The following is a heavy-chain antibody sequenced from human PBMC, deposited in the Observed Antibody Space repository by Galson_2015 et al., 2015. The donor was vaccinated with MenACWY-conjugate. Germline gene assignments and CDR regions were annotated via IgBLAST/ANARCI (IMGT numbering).Heavy chain of an antibody. CDR1: GYNFITYW. J-gene: IGHJ6*02. CDR3: AGHPPSGRGMDV. D-gene: IGHD1-26*01. CDR2: ISPIDSKT. Sequence: QSGAEVKKPGESLKISCKASGYNFITYWIGWVRQVPGKGLEWVGLISPIDSKTRYSPAFEGRVTISADNSITTAYLQWNSLQASDTAMYYCAGHPPSGRGMDVWGQGTTVTVSS. V-gene: IGHV5-51*01.